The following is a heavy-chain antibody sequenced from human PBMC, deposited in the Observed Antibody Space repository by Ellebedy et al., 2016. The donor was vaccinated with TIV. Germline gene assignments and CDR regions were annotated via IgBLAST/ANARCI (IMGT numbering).Heavy chain of an antibody. D-gene: IGHD3-22*01. CDR2: ISSSGSTI. CDR3: ARDSRRRDYYDSSGYYN. CDR1: GFTFSSYG. Sequence: GESLKISCAASGFTFSSYGMHWVRQAPGKGLEWVSYISSSGSTIYYADSVKGRFTISRDNAKNSLYLQMNSLRAEDTAVYYCARDSRRRDYYDSSGYYNWGQGTLVTVSS. J-gene: IGHJ4*02. V-gene: IGHV3-48*04.